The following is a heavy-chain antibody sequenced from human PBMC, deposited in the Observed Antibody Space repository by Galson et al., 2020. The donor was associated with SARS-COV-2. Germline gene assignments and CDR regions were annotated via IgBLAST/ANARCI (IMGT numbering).Heavy chain of an antibody. V-gene: IGHV3-53*01. J-gene: IGHJ4*02. CDR1: EFTVSRCY. CDR2: MYGGGSP. D-gene: IGHD3-3*01. CDR3: SRGFGAGNMVGLYYVDY. Sequence: GGSLRLSCAVSEFTVSRCYIYWVRQAPGKGLEWVSGMYGGGSPSYADSVRGRFTISSDNSKNTAFLQMNTLTAEDTAMYYCSRGFGAGNMVGLYYVDYLGPGTQDTLSS.